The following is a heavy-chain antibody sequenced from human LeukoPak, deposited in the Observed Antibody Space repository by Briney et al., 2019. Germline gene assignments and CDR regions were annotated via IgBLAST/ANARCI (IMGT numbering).Heavy chain of an antibody. CDR1: GFTFFSYW. Sequence: GGSLRLSCAASGFTFFSYWMTWVRQAPGKGLEWVANINQDGNEKFFVDSVKGRFTISRDNAKNSLYLQMNSLRAEDTAVYYCARGETTFGAVKSFYYYYMDVWGKGATVTVSS. J-gene: IGHJ6*03. V-gene: IGHV3-7*01. D-gene: IGHD3-3*01. CDR3: ARGETTFGAVKSFYYYYMDV. CDR2: INQDGNEK.